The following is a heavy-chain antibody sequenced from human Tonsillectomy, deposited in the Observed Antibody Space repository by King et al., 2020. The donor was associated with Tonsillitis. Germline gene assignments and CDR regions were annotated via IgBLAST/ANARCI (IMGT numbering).Heavy chain of an antibody. V-gene: IGHV3-23*04. CDR2: ISGSGGST. CDR3: AKGGYCSSTSCPFDY. CDR1: GFTFSSYA. Sequence: VQLVESGGGLVQPGGSLRLSCAASGFTFSSYAMSWGRQGPGKGLEWVSGISGSGGSTYYAESVKGRFTISRDNSKNTLYLQMNSLRAEDTAVYYCAKGGYCSSTSCPFDYWGQGTLVTVSS. J-gene: IGHJ4*02. D-gene: IGHD2-2*01.